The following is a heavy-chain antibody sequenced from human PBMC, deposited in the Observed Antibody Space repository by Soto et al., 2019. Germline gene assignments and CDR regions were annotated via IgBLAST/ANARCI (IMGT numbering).Heavy chain of an antibody. CDR3: ARGGGRIAAAGHNWFDP. CDR2: INHSGST. Sequence: QVQLQQWGAGLLKPSETLSLTCAVYGGSFSGYYWSWIRQPPGKGLEWIGEINHSGSTNYNPSLKSRVTISVDTSKNQFSLKLSSVTAADTAVYYCARGGGRIAAAGHNWFDPWGQGTLVTVSS. J-gene: IGHJ5*02. V-gene: IGHV4-34*01. D-gene: IGHD6-13*01. CDR1: GGSFSGYY.